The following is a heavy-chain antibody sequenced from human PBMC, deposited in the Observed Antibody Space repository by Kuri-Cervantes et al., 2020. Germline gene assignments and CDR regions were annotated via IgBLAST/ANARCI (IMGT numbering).Heavy chain of an antibody. J-gene: IGHJ3*02. D-gene: IGHD3-10*01. V-gene: IGHV4-31*03. CDR3: ARVYYKDAFDI. Sequence: SETLSLTCTVSGGSISSGGYYWSWIRQHPGKGLEWIGYTYYSGSTYYNPSLKSRVTISVDTSKNQFSLKLSSVTAADTAVYYCARVYYKDAFDIWGQGTMVTVSS. CDR1: GGSISSGGYY. CDR2: TYYSGST.